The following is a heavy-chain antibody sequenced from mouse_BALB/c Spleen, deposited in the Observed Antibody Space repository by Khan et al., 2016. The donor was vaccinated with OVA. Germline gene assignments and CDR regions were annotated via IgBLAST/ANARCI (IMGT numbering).Heavy chain of an antibody. D-gene: IGHD2-2*01. J-gene: IGHJ4*01. Sequence: VQLQQSGAELVRSGASVKLSCTVSGFNINHYYIHWVKQRPEQGLEWIGWIDPDNGDTEYAPKFQGKAAMTADTSSNTSYLQLSSLTSEDTAVYYCTSGYGYSMDYWGQGTSVTVSS. V-gene: IGHV14-4*02. CDR1: GFNINHYY. CDR2: IDPDNGDT. CDR3: TSGYGYSMDY.